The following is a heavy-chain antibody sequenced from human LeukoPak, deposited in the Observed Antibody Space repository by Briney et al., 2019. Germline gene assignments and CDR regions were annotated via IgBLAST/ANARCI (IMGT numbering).Heavy chain of an antibody. CDR2: FDPEDGEDGET. J-gene: IGHJ4*02. Sequence: GASVKVSCKVSGYSLLEGSMHWVRQAPGQGLEWVGSFDPEDGEDGETHYAQKFQGRVTMTEDASTDTAYMELNSLRSEDTAVYYCASTVRYAGQHFDYWGRGTLVTVSS. CDR1: GYSLLEGS. V-gene: IGHV1-24*01. D-gene: IGHD3-10*01. CDR3: ASTVRYAGQHFDY.